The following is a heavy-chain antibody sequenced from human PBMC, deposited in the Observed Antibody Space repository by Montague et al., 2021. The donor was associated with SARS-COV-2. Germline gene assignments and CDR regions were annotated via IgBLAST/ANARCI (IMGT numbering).Heavy chain of an antibody. J-gene: IGHJ5*02. CDR3: ARVPGSAPPRNWFDP. Sequence: TLPLTCTVSGGSISSDEYYWSWIRQHPGKGLEWIGYIYYNGGSHYNPSLKSRVTISLDTSKNQFSLNLTSVTAADTAVYYCARVPGSAPPRNWFDPWGQGTLVTVSS. V-gene: IGHV4-31*03. D-gene: IGHD6-25*01. CDR2: IYYNGGS. CDR1: GGSISSDEYY.